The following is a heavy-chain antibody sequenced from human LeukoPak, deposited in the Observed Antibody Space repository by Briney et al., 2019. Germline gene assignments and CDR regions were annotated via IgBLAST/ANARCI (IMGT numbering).Heavy chain of an antibody. D-gene: IGHD4-17*01. CDR1: GFTFSSYW. V-gene: IGHV3-74*01. Sequence: GGSLRLSCAASGFTFSSYWMNWVRQAPGKGLVWVSRINGDGSSTNYADSVKGRFTISRDNAKNSLYLQMNSLRAEDTAVYYCARDTDEKLDYWGQGTLVTVSS. J-gene: IGHJ4*02. CDR2: INGDGSST. CDR3: ARDTDEKLDY.